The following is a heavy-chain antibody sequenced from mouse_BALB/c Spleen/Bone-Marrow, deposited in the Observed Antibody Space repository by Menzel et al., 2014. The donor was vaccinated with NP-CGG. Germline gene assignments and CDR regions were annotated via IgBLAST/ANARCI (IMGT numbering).Heavy chain of an antibody. CDR3: ARNYGYGKSFAY. J-gene: IGHJ3*01. V-gene: IGHV14-3*02. Sequence: QQSGAELVKPGASVKLSCTASGFNIKDTYMHWVKQRPEQGLEWIGRIDPANGNTKYDPKFQGKATITADTSSNTAYLQLSSLTSEDTAVYYCARNYGYGKSFAYWGQGTLVTVSA. CDR2: IDPANGNT. CDR1: GFNIKDTY. D-gene: IGHD2-2*01.